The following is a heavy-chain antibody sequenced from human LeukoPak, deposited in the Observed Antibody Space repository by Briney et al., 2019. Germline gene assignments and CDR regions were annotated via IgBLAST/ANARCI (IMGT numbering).Heavy chain of an antibody. D-gene: IGHD4-23*01. J-gene: IGHJ4*02. CDR1: GFTFSSYG. Sequence: GRSLRLSCASSGFTFSSYGMHWVRQAPGKGLEWVAVISYDGSNKYYADSVKGRFTNSRDNSKNTLYLQMNSLRAEDTAVYYCAKARYGGNAFDYWGQGTLVTVSS. CDR3: AKARYGGNAFDY. CDR2: ISYDGSNK. V-gene: IGHV3-30*18.